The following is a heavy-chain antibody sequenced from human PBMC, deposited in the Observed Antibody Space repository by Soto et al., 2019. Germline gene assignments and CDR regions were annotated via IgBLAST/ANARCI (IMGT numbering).Heavy chain of an antibody. CDR2: ISSSSSYI. V-gene: IGHV3-21*01. D-gene: IGHD3-16*02. Sequence: GGSLRLSCAASGFTFSSYSMNWVRQAPGKGLEWVSSISSSSSYIYYADSVKGRFTISRDNAKNSLYLQMNSLRAEDTAVYYCARSGDYVWGSYRYFHYYYGMDVWGQGTTVTVSS. CDR3: ARSGDYVWGSYRYFHYYYGMDV. J-gene: IGHJ6*02. CDR1: GFTFSSYS.